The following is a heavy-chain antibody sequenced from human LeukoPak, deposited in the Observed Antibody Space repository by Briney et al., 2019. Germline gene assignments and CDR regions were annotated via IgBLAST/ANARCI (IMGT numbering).Heavy chain of an antibody. V-gene: IGHV3-21*01. CDR3: ARDEGNWNYVLANYYYYMDV. CDR1: GFTFSSYS. D-gene: IGHD1-7*01. J-gene: IGHJ6*03. Sequence: GGSLRLSCAASGFTFSSYSMNWVRQAPGKGLEWVSSISSSSSYIYYADSVKGRFTISRDNAKNSLYLQMNSLRAEDTAVYYCARDEGNWNYVLANYYYYMDVRGKGTTVTVSS. CDR2: ISSSSSYI.